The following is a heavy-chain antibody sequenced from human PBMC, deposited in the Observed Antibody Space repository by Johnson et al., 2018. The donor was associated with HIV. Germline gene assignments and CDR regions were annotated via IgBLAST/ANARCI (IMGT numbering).Heavy chain of an antibody. J-gene: IGHJ3*02. D-gene: IGHD5-24*01. CDR2: IFSGGST. V-gene: IGHV3-66*01. CDR1: GFTVSGNY. Sequence: VQLVESVGGLVQPGGSLRLSCAASGFTVSGNYMTWVRQAPGKGLEWVSVIFSGGSTYYAGFVKGRFTISRDNSKNTLYLQMNSLRAEDTAVYYCARACRDGYTCDAFDIWGQGTMVTVSS. CDR3: ARACRDGYTCDAFDI.